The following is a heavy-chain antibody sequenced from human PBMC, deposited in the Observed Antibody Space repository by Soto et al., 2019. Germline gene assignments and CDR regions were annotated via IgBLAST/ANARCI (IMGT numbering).Heavy chain of an antibody. CDR1: GYAFTTYG. CDR3: ARGRYGDY. J-gene: IGHJ4*02. V-gene: IGHV1-18*01. Sequence: QVHLVQSGAEVKKPGASVKVSCKGSGYAFTTYGITWVRQAPGQGLEWMGWISAHNGNTNYAQNLQGRVTVTRDTSTITAYMELRSLRSADTAGYYWARGRYGDYWGQGALVTVSS. D-gene: IGHD1-1*01. CDR2: ISAHNGNT.